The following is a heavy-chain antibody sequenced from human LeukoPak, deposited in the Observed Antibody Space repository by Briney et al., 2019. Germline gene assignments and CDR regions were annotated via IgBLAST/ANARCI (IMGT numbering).Heavy chain of an antibody. CDR3: AMEAASTYYFDY. D-gene: IGHD6-13*01. V-gene: IGHV1-2*02. J-gene: IGHJ4*02. Sequence: ASVKVSCKASGYTFTDYYIHWVRQAPGQGLEWMGWINPNSGGTNYAQKFQGRVTMTRDTSISTAYMELSRLRSDDTAVYYCAMEAASTYYFDYWGQGTLVTVSS. CDR2: INPNSGGT. CDR1: GYTFTDYY.